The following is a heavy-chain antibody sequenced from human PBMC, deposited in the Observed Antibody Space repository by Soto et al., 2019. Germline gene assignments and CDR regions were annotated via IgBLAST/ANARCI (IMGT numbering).Heavy chain of an antibody. Sequence: QVQLVQSGAEVKKPGSSEKVSCKASGVTVRSYAISWVRQAPGQGLEWMGGIIPIFGTANYAQKFQGRVTITADESTSTAYMELSSLRSEDTAVYYCARSGSTVNWFDPWGQGTLVTVSS. CDR1: GVTVRSYA. J-gene: IGHJ5*02. CDR2: IIPIFGTA. CDR3: ARSGSTVNWFDP. D-gene: IGHD3-10*01. V-gene: IGHV1-69*01.